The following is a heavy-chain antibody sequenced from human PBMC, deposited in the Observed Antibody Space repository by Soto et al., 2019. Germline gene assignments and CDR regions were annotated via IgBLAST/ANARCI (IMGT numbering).Heavy chain of an antibody. Sequence: SETLSLTCTVSGGSISSRGYYWGWILQPPGKGLEWIGTIYYSGSTYYNPSLKSRVTMSVDTSKNQFSLRLSSVTAADTAVYYCASPGYSSGWALDNWGQGTLVTVSS. D-gene: IGHD6-19*01. V-gene: IGHV4-39*07. J-gene: IGHJ4*02. CDR3: ASPGYSSGWALDN. CDR2: IYYSGST. CDR1: GGSISSRGYY.